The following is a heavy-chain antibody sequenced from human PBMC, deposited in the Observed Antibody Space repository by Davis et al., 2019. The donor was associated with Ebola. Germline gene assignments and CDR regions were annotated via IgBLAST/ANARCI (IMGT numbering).Heavy chain of an antibody. J-gene: IGHJ6*02. Sequence: ASVKVSCKASGYTFTGYYMHWVRQAPGQGLEWMGWISAYNGNTNYAQKFQGRVTMTTDTSTSTAYMELRSLRSDDTAVYYCASSAACTMSKPSTYGMDVWGQGTTVTVSS. CDR3: ASSAACTMSKPSTYGMDV. D-gene: IGHD6-13*01. V-gene: IGHV1-18*04. CDR1: GYTFTGYY. CDR2: ISAYNGNT.